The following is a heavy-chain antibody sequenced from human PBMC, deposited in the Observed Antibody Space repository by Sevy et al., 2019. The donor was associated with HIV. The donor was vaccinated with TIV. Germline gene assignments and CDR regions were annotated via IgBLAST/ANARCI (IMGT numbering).Heavy chain of an antibody. Sequence: GGSLRLSCAASGFTFSKYSMSWVRQPPGKGLEWVSTLSFGCGEINYADSVKGRFTISGYNSKSSVYLQMNNLRPEDTVVYYCAREGCTKPHDYWGQGTLVTVSS. CDR2: LSFGCGEI. J-gene: IGHJ4*02. V-gene: IGHV3-23*01. D-gene: IGHD2-8*01. CDR3: AREGCTKPHDY. CDR1: GFTFSKYS.